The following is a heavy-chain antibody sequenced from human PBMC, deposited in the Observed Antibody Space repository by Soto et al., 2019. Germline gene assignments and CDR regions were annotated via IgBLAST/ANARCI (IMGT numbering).Heavy chain of an antibody. CDR1: GGSISSYY. D-gene: IGHD2-2*01. CDR2: IYYSGST. V-gene: IGHV4-59*08. J-gene: IGHJ4*02. CDR3: ARRARTTIDY. Sequence: SETLSLTCTVSGGSISSYYWSWIRQPPGKGLEWIGYIYYSGSTNYNPSLKSRVTISVDTSKNQFSLKLSSVTAADTAVYYCARRARTTIDYWGQGTLVTVSS.